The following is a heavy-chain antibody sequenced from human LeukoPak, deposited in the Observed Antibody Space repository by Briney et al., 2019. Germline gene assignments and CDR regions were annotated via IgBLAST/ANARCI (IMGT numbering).Heavy chain of an antibody. J-gene: IGHJ4*02. V-gene: IGHV3-11*01. CDR1: GFTFSDYY. CDR2: ISSSGSTI. D-gene: IGHD6-13*01. Sequence: GGSLRLSCAASGFTFSDYYMSRIRQAPGKGMEWVSYISSSGSTIYYADSVKGRFTISRDNAKNSLYLQMNSLRAEDTAVYYCARDSSSWYYFDYWGQGTLVTVSS. CDR3: ARDSSSWYYFDY.